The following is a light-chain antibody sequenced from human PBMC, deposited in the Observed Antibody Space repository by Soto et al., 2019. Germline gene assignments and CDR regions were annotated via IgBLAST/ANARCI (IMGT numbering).Light chain of an antibody. CDR3: SSYGGSNNFV. CDR2: EVS. Sequence: QSGRTHPASVSGAPRQALTISCTGTRSYVGGYNYVSWYQQHPGKAPKLMIYEVSNRPSGVSNRFSGSKSGNTASLTVSGLQTDDEADYYCSSYGGSNNFVFGTGTKVTV. CDR1: RSYVGGYNY. V-gene: IGLV2-8*01. J-gene: IGLJ1*01.